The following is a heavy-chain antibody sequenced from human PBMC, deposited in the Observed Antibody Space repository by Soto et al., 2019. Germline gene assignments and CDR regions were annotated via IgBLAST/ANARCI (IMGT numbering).Heavy chain of an antibody. Sequence: GASVKVSFKASGYTFTSYGISWVRQAPGQGLEWMGCISAYNGNKNYAQKLQGRVTMTTDTSTSTAYMELRSLRSDDTAVYYCARDIVVVVAATEAYYYYGMDVWGQGTTVTVSS. CDR1: GYTFTSYG. CDR2: ISAYNGNK. V-gene: IGHV1-18*01. D-gene: IGHD2-15*01. CDR3: ARDIVVVVAATEAYYYYGMDV. J-gene: IGHJ6*02.